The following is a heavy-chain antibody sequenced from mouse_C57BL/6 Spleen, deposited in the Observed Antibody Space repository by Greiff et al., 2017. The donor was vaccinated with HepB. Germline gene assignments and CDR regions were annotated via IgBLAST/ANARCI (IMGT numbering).Heavy chain of an antibody. D-gene: IGHD1-1*01. Sequence: QVQLQQPGAELVKPGASVKLSCKASGYTFTSYWMHWVKQRPGQGLEWIGMIHPNSGSTNYNEKFKSKATLPVDKSSSTAYMQLSSLTSEDSAVYYCAREDYYGSSDFWGQGTTLTVSS. CDR1: GYTFTSYW. J-gene: IGHJ2*01. V-gene: IGHV1-64*01. CDR2: IHPNSGST. CDR3: AREDYYGSSDF.